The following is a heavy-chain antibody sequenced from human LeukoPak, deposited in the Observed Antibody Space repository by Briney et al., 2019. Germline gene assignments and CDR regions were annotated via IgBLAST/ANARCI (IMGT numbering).Heavy chain of an antibody. Sequence: GGSLRLSCAASGFTFNTYWMHWVRQAPGKGLVWVARVHREGTTTAYADSVKGRFTISRDNAKNTLYLQMNTLRAEDTALYYCARETYDSSGSLDYWGQGTLVTVSS. CDR2: VHREGTTT. CDR3: ARETYDSSGSLDY. J-gene: IGHJ4*02. CDR1: GFTFNTYW. V-gene: IGHV3-74*03. D-gene: IGHD3-22*01.